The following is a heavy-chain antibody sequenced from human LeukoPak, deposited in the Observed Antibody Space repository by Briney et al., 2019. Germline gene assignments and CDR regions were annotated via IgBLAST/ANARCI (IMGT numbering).Heavy chain of an antibody. J-gene: IGHJ5*02. D-gene: IGHD3-10*01. Sequence: RASVKVSCKASGYTFTSYYMHWVRQAPGQGLEWMGIINPSGGSTSYAQKFQGRVTMTRDMSTSTVYMELSSLRSEDTAVYYCARDAPAGDWFDPWGQGTLVTVSS. V-gene: IGHV1-46*01. CDR3: ARDAPAGDWFDP. CDR1: GYTFTSYY. CDR2: INPSGGST.